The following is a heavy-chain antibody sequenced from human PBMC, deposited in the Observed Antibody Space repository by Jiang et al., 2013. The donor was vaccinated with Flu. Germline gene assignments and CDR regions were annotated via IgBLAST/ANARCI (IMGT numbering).Heavy chain of an antibody. D-gene: IGHD3-10*01. CDR2: IWYDGSNK. CDR1: GFTFSSYG. V-gene: IGHV3-33*01. Sequence: RSLRLSCAASGFTFSSYGMHWVRQAPGKGLEWVAVIWYDGSNKYYADSVKGRFTISRDNSKNTLYLQMNSLRAEDTAVYYCATTYYYGSGSYYNDPEYYYYYYGMDVWGQGTTVTVSS. J-gene: IGHJ6*02. CDR3: ATTYYYGSGSYYNDPEYYYYYYGMDV.